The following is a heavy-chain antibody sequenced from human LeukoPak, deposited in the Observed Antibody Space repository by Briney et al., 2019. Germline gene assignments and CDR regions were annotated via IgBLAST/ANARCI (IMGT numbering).Heavy chain of an antibody. Sequence: ASVKVSCKASGYTFTGYYMHWVRQAPGQGLEWMGWINPNSGDTRFVQKFQGRVTMTRDTSISTAYMELSRLRSDDTAVYYCARGLRFGGGLDYWGQGTLVTVSS. J-gene: IGHJ4*02. CDR2: INPNSGDT. CDR3: ARGLRFGGGLDY. CDR1: GYTFTGYY. V-gene: IGHV1-2*02. D-gene: IGHD3-10*01.